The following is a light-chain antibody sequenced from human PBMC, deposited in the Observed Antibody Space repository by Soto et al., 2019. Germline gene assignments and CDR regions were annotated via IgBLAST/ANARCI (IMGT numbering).Light chain of an antibody. Sequence: DIQMNQSPSSLSASVGDRVTITCRASQDISNYLAWYQQTPGKVPKLLIYAASTLQSGVPSRFSGSGSGTDFTLTISSLQPEDVATYYCQKYNTAPWTFGQGTKVEIK. CDR2: AAS. V-gene: IGKV1-27*01. CDR3: QKYNTAPWT. J-gene: IGKJ1*01. CDR1: QDISNY.